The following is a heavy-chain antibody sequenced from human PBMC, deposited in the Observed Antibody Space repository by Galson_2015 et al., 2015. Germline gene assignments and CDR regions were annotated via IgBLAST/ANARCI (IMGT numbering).Heavy chain of an antibody. D-gene: IGHD1-26*01. CDR1: GFTFSSLT. CDR3: AREAEIMGATFDS. CDR2: IRSSSRTI. J-gene: IGHJ4*02. Sequence: SMRLSCAASGFTFSSLTMNWVRQAPGKGLEWVSYIRSSSRTIYYEVSVKDRFPVSRVNAKISEYLQMNSLRDEDTAVYYCAREAEIMGATFDSWGQGTLVTVSS. V-gene: IGHV3-48*02.